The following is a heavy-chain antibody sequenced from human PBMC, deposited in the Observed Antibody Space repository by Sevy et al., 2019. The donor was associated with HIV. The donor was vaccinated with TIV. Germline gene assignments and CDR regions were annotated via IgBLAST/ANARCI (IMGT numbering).Heavy chain of an antibody. CDR1: GYSFTSYW. CDR2: IYPGDSDT. D-gene: IGHD6-6*01. CDR3: AGMSIAARRGMDV. V-gene: IGHV5-51*01. J-gene: IGHJ6*02. Sequence: GESLKISCKGSGYSFTSYWIGWVRQMPGKGLEWMGIIYPGDSDTRYSPSFQGQVTISADKSISTAYLQWSSLKASDTAMYYCAGMSIAARRGMDVWGQGTTVTVSS.